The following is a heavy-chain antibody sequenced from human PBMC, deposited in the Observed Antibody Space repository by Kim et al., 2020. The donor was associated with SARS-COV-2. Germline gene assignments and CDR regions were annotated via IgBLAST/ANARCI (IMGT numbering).Heavy chain of an antibody. CDR1: GYSISSAYY. D-gene: IGHD4-17*01. Sequence: SDTLSLTCTVSGYSISSAYYWGWIRQPPGKGLEWIGNIYHSGSIFYNPSLKSRVTISVDTSKNQFSLKLSSVTAADTAVYYCASGYGDSRPTTDTYFDYWGQGTLVTISS. CDR2: IYHSGSI. V-gene: IGHV4-38-2*02. J-gene: IGHJ4*02. CDR3: ASGYGDSRPTTDTYFDY.